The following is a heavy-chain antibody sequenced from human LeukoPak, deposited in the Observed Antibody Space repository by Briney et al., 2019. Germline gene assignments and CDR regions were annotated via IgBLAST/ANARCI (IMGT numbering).Heavy chain of an antibody. D-gene: IGHD6-13*01. J-gene: IGHJ4*02. CDR2: IYYSGST. V-gene: IGHV4-59*12. CDR1: GGSISSYY. CDR3: ARGYSSTWPKGLFDY. Sequence: PSETLSLTCTVSGGSISSYYWSWIRQPPGKGLEWIGYIYYSGSTNYNPSLKSRVTISVDTSKNQFSLKLSSVTAADTAVYYCARGYSSTWPKGLFDYWGQGTLVTVSS.